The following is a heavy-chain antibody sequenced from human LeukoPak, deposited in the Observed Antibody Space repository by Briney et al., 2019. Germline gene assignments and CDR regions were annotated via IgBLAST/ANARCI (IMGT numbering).Heavy chain of an antibody. D-gene: IGHD6-6*01. J-gene: IGHJ4*02. V-gene: IGHV3-64D*06. CDR3: VKDGSGIAARRGGYFDY. CDR1: GFAFSSYA. Sequence: PGRSLRLSCSASGFAFSSYAMHWVRHPPEKVLEYVLAISSNGGSTYYADSVKGRFTISRDNSKNTLYLQMSSLRAEDTAVYYCVKDGSGIAARRGGYFDYWGQGTLVTVSS. CDR2: ISSNGGST.